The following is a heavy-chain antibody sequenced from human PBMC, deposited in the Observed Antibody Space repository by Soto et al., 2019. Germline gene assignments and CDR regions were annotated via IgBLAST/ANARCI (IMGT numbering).Heavy chain of an antibody. V-gene: IGHV3-23*01. D-gene: IGHD4-17*01. CDR3: AKERATTTAFDY. Sequence: GALRVSGPASGFTFSRDGMSWVRQGPGKGLEWVSLITDNGGSTYYADPVKGRFTISRDNTKNTLFLQMNSLRAEDTAVYYCAKERATTTAFDYWGQGALVTVSS. CDR2: ITDNGGST. CDR1: GFTFSRDG. J-gene: IGHJ4*02.